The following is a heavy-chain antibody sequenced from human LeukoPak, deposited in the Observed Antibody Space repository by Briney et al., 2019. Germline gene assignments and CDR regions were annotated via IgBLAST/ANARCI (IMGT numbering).Heavy chain of an antibody. D-gene: IGHD3-10*01. CDR2: INPSGGST. V-gene: IGHV1-46*01. CDR1: GYTFTSSY. Sequence: ASVKVSCKASGYTFTSSYMYWVRQAPGQGLECMGIINPSGGSTSYAQNFHGRLTMTRDTSTSTVYMELSSLRSEDTAMYYCARGRDYGSHFDFWGQGTLVTVS. CDR3: ARGRDYGSHFDF. J-gene: IGHJ4*02.